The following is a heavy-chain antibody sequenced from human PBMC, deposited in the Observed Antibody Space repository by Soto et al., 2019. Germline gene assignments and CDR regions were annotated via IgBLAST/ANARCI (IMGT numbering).Heavy chain of an antibody. CDR1: GFTFSSSA. Sequence: EVQVSESGGGLVQPGGSLRLSCTASGFTFSSSAMTWVRQAPGKGLEWVSAISGGDGSPSYADSVKGRFTISRDNSKNTLYLHMNSLRADDTAGYYCAKWHTYNYDSLAFSGFDCWGHGTQVTVSA. V-gene: IGHV3-23*01. CDR3: AKWHTYNYDSLAFSGFDC. J-gene: IGHJ4*01. CDR2: ISGGDGSP. D-gene: IGHD3-16*01.